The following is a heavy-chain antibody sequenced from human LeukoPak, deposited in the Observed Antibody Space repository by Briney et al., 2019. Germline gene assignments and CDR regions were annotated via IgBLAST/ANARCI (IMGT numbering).Heavy chain of an antibody. CDR1: GFTVSSNY. CDR2: IYSGGST. CDR3: ARDSDSSGYYRFDY. Sequence: GSLRLSCAASGFTVSSNYMSWVRQAPGKGLEWVSVIYSGGSTYYADSVKGRFTISRDNSKNTLYLQMNSLRAEDTAVYYCARDSDSSGYYRFDYWGQGTLVTVSS. J-gene: IGHJ4*02. V-gene: IGHV3-66*01. D-gene: IGHD3-22*01.